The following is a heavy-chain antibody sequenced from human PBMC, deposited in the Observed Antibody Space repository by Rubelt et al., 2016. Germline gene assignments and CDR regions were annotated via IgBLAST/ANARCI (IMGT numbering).Heavy chain of an antibody. D-gene: IGHD3-16*01. Sequence: QVQLVQSGAEVQKPGASVTVSCKASGYTFTSYGISWVRQAPGQGLEWMGWISAYNGNIKLSRKLQGRVTRATDTATGKAYMGLRRLRSDDTAVYYCARVSWGGRGDDWGQGTLVTVSS. V-gene: IGHV1-18*01. J-gene: IGHJ4*02. CDR2: ISAYNGNI. CDR3: ARVSWGGRGDD. CDR1: GYTFTSYG.